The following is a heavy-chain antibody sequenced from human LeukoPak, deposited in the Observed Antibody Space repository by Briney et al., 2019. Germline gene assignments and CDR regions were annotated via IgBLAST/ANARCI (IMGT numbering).Heavy chain of an antibody. Sequence: ASVKVSCKASGYTFTSYGISWVRQAPGQGLEWMGWISAYNGNTNYAQKLQGRVTMTTDTFTSTAYMELRSLRSDDPAVYYCARVGVSSPVDTAMVEFYYYYMDVWGKGTTVTVSS. V-gene: IGHV1-18*01. D-gene: IGHD5-18*01. J-gene: IGHJ6*03. CDR1: GYTFTSYG. CDR2: ISAYNGNT. CDR3: ARVGVSSPVDTAMVEFYYYYMDV.